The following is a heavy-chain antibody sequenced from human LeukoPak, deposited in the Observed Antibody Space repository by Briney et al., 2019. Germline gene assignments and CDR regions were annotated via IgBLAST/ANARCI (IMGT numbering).Heavy chain of an antibody. V-gene: IGHV3-23*01. D-gene: IGHD3-22*01. Sequence: GGSLRLSCETSGLTFSSYTMAWVRQAPGKGLEWVSSISASGGSPYYATSVRGRFTISRDNFRNTLYLQMDSLRAEDTAVYYCAKLPHYYDSSRYSFWGQGTLVTVSS. CDR1: GLTFSSYT. CDR2: ISASGGSP. CDR3: AKLPHYYDSSRYSF. J-gene: IGHJ4*02.